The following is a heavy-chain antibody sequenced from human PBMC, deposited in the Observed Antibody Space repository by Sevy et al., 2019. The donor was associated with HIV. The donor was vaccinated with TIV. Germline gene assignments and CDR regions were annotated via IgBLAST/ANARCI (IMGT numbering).Heavy chain of an antibody. J-gene: IGHJ4*02. CDR2: ISASGGTT. Sequence: GGSLRLSCAASGFTFSNYAMSWVRQAPGKGLEWVASISASGGTTFFADSVRGRFNISRDNSKNTMSLQMSSLRVEDTAVYYCVKSPSSPGSSSTWATFDYWGQGTLVTVSS. V-gene: IGHV3-23*01. CDR3: VKSPSSPGSSSTWATFDY. CDR1: GFTFSNYA. D-gene: IGHD6-13*01.